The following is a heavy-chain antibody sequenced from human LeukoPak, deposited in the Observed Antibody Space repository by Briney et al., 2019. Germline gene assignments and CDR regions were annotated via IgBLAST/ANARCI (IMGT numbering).Heavy chain of an antibody. CDR2: ISGSGGST. D-gene: IGHD6-19*01. Sequence: GGSLRVSCAGSGFTFSSYAMNWVRQAPGKGLEWVSSISGSGGSTYYADSVKGRFSISRDDPKNTLYLQMNSLRAEDTAVYYCAKSPDVAGTGRFDYWGQGTLVTVSS. V-gene: IGHV3-23*01. CDR3: AKSPDVAGTGRFDY. J-gene: IGHJ4*02. CDR1: GFTFSSYA.